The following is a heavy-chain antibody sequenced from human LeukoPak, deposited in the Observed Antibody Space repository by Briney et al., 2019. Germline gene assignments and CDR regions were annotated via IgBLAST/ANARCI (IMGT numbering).Heavy chain of an antibody. CDR3: AKVPNTMIRGVIPYYFDY. CDR2: ISGSGGST. V-gene: IGHV3-23*01. J-gene: IGHJ4*02. D-gene: IGHD3-10*01. Sequence: GGSLRLSCAASGFTFSNSAMSWVRQAPGKGLEWVSAISGSGGSTYYADSVKGRFTISRDNSKNTLYLQINSLRAEDTAVYYCAKVPNTMIRGVIPYYFDYWGQGTLVTVSS. CDR1: GFTFSNSA.